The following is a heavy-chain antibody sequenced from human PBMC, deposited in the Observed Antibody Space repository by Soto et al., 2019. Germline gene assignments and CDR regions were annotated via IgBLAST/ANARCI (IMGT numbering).Heavy chain of an antibody. V-gene: IGHV5-51*01. CDR2: IYPGDSDT. J-gene: IGHJ4*02. CDR1: GYTFTNNW. Sequence: PGESLKISCKGSGYTFTNNWVGWVRQMPGKGLEWMGIIYPGDSDTRYSPSFQGQVTISADKSISTAYLQWSSLKASDTAMYYCARLDVDTAMVALYYFDYWGQGTLVTVSS. CDR3: ARLDVDTAMVALYYFDY. D-gene: IGHD5-18*01.